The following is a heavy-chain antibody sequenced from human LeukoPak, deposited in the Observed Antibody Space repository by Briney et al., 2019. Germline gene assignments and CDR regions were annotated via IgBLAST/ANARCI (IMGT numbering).Heavy chain of an antibody. D-gene: IGHD6-13*01. CDR1: GFPFDDYA. V-gene: IGHV3-43*02. J-gene: IGHJ4*02. CDR2: ISGDGGDT. CDR3: AQSGRSSSWLPDY. Sequence: PGGSLGLPCAASGFPFDDYAMHWVRQPPVKGLEWVSLISGDGGDTYYAESVKGRFTISRDNSKNSLYLQMNSLRTEDTALYYCAQSGRSSSWLPDYWGQGTLVTVSS.